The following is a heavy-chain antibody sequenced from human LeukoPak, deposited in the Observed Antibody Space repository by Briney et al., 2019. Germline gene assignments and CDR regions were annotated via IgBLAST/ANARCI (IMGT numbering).Heavy chain of an antibody. CDR3: ARVNYGGNFDY. CDR2: ISGDGSTT. D-gene: IGHD4-23*01. J-gene: IGHJ4*02. V-gene: IGHV3-74*01. Sequence: GGSLRLSCAASGFTFSSDWMHWVRQAPGKGLVWVSRISGDGSTTTYADSVKGRLTISRDNAKNTLYLQMNSLRADDTAVYYCARVNYGGNFDYWGQGTLVTVSS. CDR1: GFTFSSDW.